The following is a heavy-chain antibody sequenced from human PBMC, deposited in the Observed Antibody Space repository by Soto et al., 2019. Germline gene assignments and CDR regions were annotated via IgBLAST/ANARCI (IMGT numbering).Heavy chain of an antibody. V-gene: IGHV3-30*03. CDR3: VSDRGYGHASVPYS. D-gene: IGHD5-18*01. Sequence: QALLVESGGGVVQPGRSLRLSCAASGFTFTSYGIHWVRQAPGTRLEWVAVISYDGGLQHYADSVKGRFTISRDNSKNMVLLQMNSLIAEDTAVYYCVSDRGYGHASVPYSWGQGTLVSVSS. CDR2: ISYDGGLQ. J-gene: IGHJ4*02. CDR1: GFTFTSYG.